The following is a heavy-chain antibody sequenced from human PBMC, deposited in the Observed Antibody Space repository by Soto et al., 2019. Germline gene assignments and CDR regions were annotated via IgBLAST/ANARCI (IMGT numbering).Heavy chain of an antibody. D-gene: IGHD6-19*01. V-gene: IGHV1-69*13. Sequence: SVKVSCRASGGTFSSYAISWVRQAPGQGLEWMGGIIPIFGTANYAQKFQGRVTITADESTSTAYMELSSLRSEDTAVYYCAGELAVAASGYYGMDVWGQGTTVTVSS. CDR1: GGTFSSYA. CDR2: IIPIFGTA. CDR3: AGELAVAASGYYGMDV. J-gene: IGHJ6*02.